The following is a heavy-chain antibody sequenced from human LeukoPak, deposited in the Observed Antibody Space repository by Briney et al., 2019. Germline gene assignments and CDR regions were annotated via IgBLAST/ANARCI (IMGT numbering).Heavy chain of an antibody. CDR2: ISYDGSSK. D-gene: IGHD3-22*01. CDR3: AKGTLIYYDSSGDYFDY. CDR1: GFTFSSYG. Sequence: PGGSLRLSCAASGFTFSSYGMHWVRQAPGKGLEWVAVISYDGSSKYYADSVKGRFTISRDNSKNTLYLQMNSLRAEDTAVYYCAKGTLIYYDSSGDYFDYWGQGTLVTVSS. J-gene: IGHJ4*02. V-gene: IGHV3-30*18.